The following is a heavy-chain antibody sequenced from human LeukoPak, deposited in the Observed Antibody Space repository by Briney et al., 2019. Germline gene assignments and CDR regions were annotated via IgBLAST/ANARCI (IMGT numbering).Heavy chain of an antibody. J-gene: IGHJ4*02. CDR3: AKGRKPPRGSGWSFDY. V-gene: IGHV3-9*01. CDR1: GFTFDDYA. D-gene: IGHD6-19*01. CDR2: ISWNSGSI. Sequence: GRSLRLSCAASGFTFDDYAMHWVRQAPGKGLEWVSGISWNSGSIGYADSVKGRFTISRDNAKNSLYLQINSLRAEDTALYYCAKGRKPPRGSGWSFDYWGQGTLVTVSS.